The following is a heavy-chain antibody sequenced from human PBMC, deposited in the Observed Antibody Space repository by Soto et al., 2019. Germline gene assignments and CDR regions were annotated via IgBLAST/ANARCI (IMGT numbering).Heavy chain of an antibody. CDR2: ISSSSSAI. J-gene: IGHJ6*02. Sequence: EVQLVEAGGGLVQPGGSLRLSCAASGFAFSTYAMNWVRQAPEKGLEWLSYISSSSSAIYYADSVKGRFTVSRDNAKKSLYLQMNSLRAVDTAAYYCARIRGYPFGPYFYGMDVWGQVTTVTVSS. CDR1: GFAFSTYA. CDR3: ARIRGYPFGPYFYGMDV. V-gene: IGHV3-48*01. D-gene: IGHD3-3*01.